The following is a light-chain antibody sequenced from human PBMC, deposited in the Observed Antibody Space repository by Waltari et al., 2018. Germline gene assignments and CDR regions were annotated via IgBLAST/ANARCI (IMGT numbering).Light chain of an antibody. J-gene: IGKJ2*02. CDR2: KAS. Sequence: DIQMTQSPSTLSASVGDRHTITCRASQSIVSWVAWYQQKPGKAPKLLIDKASSLQSGVPSTFSGSGSGTDFTLTISSLQPDDFATYYCQQYFSGCTFGQGTNLEIK. V-gene: IGKV1-5*03. CDR3: QQYFSGCT. CDR1: QSIVSW.